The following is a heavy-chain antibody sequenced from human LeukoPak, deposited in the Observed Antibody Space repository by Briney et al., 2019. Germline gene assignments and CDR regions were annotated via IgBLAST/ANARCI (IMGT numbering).Heavy chain of an antibody. CDR3: ARGPWCGGDCYPHYFDY. CDR2: INHSGST. V-gene: IGHV4-34*01. J-gene: IGHJ4*02. CDR1: GGSISNYY. Sequence: SETLSLTCTVSGGSISNYYWSWIRQPPGKGLEWIGEINHSGSTNYNPSLKSRVTISVDTSKNQFSLKLSSVTAADTAVYYCARGPWCGGDCYPHYFDYWGQGTLVTVSS. D-gene: IGHD2-21*02.